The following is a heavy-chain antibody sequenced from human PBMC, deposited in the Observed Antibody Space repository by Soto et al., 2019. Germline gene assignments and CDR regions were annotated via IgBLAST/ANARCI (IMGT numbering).Heavy chain of an antibody. D-gene: IGHD5-18*01. CDR2: IIPIFGTA. CDR3: ASRYSYGSYYYYGMDV. Sequence: SVKVSCKACGGAFSSYAISWVRQSPGQGLEWMGGIIPIFGTANYAQKFQGRVTITADESTSTAYMELSSLRSEDTAVYYCASRYSYGSYYYYGMDVWGQGTTVTVSS. J-gene: IGHJ6*02. CDR1: GGAFSSYA. V-gene: IGHV1-69*13.